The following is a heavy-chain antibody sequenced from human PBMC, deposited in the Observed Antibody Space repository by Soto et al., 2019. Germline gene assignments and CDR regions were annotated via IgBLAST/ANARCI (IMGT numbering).Heavy chain of an antibody. CDR2: ISSSSSYI. CDR3: ARNPPTGTQIVPHRVY. J-gene: IGHJ4*02. V-gene: IGHV3-21*01. Sequence: VQLVESGGGLVKPGGSLRLSCAASGFTFSSYSMNWVRQAPGKGLEWVSSISSSSSYIYYADSVKGRFTISRDNAKNSLYLQMNSLRAEDTAVYYCARNPPTGTQIVPHRVYWGQGTMVTVSS. D-gene: IGHD1-7*01. CDR1: GFTFSSYS.